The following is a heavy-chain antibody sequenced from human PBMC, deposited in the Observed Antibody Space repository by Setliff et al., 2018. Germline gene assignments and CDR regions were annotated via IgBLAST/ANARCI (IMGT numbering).Heavy chain of an antibody. CDR3: AISTLSICSGGSCPNAFDV. J-gene: IGHJ3*01. CDR2: ISSYNDVT. CDR1: GYIFKGYG. Sequence: GASVKVSCKASGYIFKGYGISWVRQAPGQGLEWMGWISSYNDVTNYAQRFQGRVTMTTDTSKSAAYMDLRGLRSDDTAVYYCAISTLSICSGGSCPNAFDVWGQGTMVTVSS. V-gene: IGHV1-18*01. D-gene: IGHD2-15*01.